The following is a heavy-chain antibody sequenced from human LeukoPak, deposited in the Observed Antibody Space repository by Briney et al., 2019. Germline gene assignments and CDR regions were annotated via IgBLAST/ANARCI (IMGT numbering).Heavy chain of an antibody. CDR2: IKQDGSEK. J-gene: IGHJ4*02. V-gene: IGHV3-7*01. Sequence: PGGSLRLSCVVSGFTFSSYWMNWVRQAPGKGLEWVASIKQDGSEKKYVDSVKGRFTISRDNAKNSLYLQMNSLRAEDTAVYYCARDHDWSFDLWGQGALVTVSS. CDR3: ARDHDWSFDL. D-gene: IGHD1-1*01. CDR1: GFTFSSYW.